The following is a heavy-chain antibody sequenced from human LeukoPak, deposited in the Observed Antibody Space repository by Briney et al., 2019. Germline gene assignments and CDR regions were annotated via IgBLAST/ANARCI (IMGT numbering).Heavy chain of an antibody. Sequence: ASVKVSCKASGYTFTSYYMHWVRQAPGQGLEWMGIINPSGGSTSYAQKFQGRVTMTRDMSTSTVYMELSSLRSEDTAVYYCARAGYSSSWYVPFDPWGQGTLVTVSS. D-gene: IGHD6-13*01. CDR2: INPSGGST. CDR3: ARAGYSSSWYVPFDP. CDR1: GYTFTSYY. J-gene: IGHJ5*02. V-gene: IGHV1-46*01.